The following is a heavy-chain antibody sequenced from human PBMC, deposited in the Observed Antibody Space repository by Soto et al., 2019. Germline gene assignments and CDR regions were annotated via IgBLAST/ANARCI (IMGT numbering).Heavy chain of an antibody. CDR2: IIPILGIA. CDR3: ARVDPGSYGRGSFDY. J-gene: IGHJ4*02. D-gene: IGHD5-18*01. CDR1: GGTFSSYT. Sequence: QVQLVQSGAEVKKPGSSVKVSCKASGGTFSSYTISWVRQAPGQGLEWMGRIIPILGIANYAQKFQGRVTITADKSTSTAYMELSSLRSEDTAVYYCARVDPGSYGRGSFDYWGQGTLVTVSS. V-gene: IGHV1-69*02.